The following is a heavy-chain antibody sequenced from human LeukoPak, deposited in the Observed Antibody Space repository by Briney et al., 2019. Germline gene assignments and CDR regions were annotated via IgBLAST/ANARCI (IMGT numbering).Heavy chain of an antibody. D-gene: IGHD5-12*01. V-gene: IGHV3-15*01. Sequence: GGSLRLSCAASGFTFSNAWMSWVRQAPGKGLEWVGRIKRKTDGGTTDYAAPVKGRFTISRDDSKNTLYLQMNSLKTEDTAVYYCTTAGATIIHYGMDVWGKGTTVTVSS. CDR3: TTAGATIIHYGMDV. CDR2: IKRKTDGGTT. J-gene: IGHJ6*04. CDR1: GFTFSNAW.